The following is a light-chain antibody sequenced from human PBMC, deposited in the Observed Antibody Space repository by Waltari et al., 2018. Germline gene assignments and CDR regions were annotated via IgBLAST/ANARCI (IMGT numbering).Light chain of an antibody. V-gene: IGLV2-23*02. J-gene: IGLJ2*01. CDR1: SSDVGSYNL. Sequence: QSALTQPASVSGSPGQSLTISCTGTSSDVGSYNLVSWYQQHPGKAPKLMIYEVSKRPSGVSNRFSGSKSGNTASLTISGLQAEDEADYYYCSYAGSSTVVFGGGTKLTVL. CDR2: EVS. CDR3: CSYAGSSTVV.